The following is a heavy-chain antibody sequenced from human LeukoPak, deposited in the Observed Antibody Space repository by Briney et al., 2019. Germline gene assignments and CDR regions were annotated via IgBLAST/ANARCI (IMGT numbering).Heavy chain of an antibody. CDR1: GFTLSSFW. J-gene: IGHJ4*02. Sequence: SGGSLRLSCAASGFTLSSFWMNWVRQAPGKGLEWVSVISGSGGSTYYADSVKGRFTISRDNSKNTLYLQMNNLRAEDTAVYYCARRQLADFWGQGTLVTVSS. D-gene: IGHD6-13*01. V-gene: IGHV3-23*01. CDR2: ISGSGGST. CDR3: ARRQLADF.